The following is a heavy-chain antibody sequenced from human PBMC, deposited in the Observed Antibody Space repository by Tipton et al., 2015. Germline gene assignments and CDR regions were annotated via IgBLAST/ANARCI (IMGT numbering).Heavy chain of an antibody. CDR3: ATDFGSGADMEAVGVY. CDR1: GYTFTSHG. D-gene: IGHD6-19*01. CDR2: ISGYNVDT. J-gene: IGHJ4*02. V-gene: IGHV1-18*01. Sequence: QLVQSGAEVKKPGASVKVSCKASGYTFTSHGISWVRQAPGQGLEWMGWISGYNVDTNYADNFKGRVTMTRDTSTGTAYMELSRLGSEDTAIYFCATDFGSGADMEAVGVYWGQGTQVTVSS.